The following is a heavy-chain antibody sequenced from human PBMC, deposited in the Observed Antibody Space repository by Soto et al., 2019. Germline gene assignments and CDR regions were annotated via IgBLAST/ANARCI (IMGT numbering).Heavy chain of an antibody. J-gene: IGHJ4*01. CDR2: ISYDESNK. CDR1: GFTFCSYG. Sequence: GGSLRLSCAASGFTFCSYGMHWVRQAPGKGLEWVAVISYDESNKYYADSVKGRFTISRDNSKNTLYLQMNSLRAEDTAVYYCAKAVYSSGSFSAFDYWGQGTLVTVSS. V-gene: IGHV3-30*18. CDR3: AKAVYSSGSFSAFDY. D-gene: IGHD1-26*01.